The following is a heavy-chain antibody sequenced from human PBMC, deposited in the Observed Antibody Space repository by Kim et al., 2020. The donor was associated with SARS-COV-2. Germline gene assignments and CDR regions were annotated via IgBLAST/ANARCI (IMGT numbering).Heavy chain of an antibody. D-gene: IGHD3-10*01. Sequence: SLKSRVTISVDTSKNQFSLKLSSVTAADTAVYYCARGNPYYYGSGSYYDYWGQGTLVTVSS. V-gene: IGHV4-34*01. J-gene: IGHJ4*02. CDR3: ARGNPYYYGSGSYYDY.